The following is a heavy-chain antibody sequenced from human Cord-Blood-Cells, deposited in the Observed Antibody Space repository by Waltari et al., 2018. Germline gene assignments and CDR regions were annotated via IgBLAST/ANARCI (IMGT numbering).Heavy chain of an antibody. CDR1: GGTFSSYA. D-gene: IGHD5-18*01. CDR2: IIPIFGTA. Sequence: QVQLVQSGAEVKKPGSSVKVSCKASGGTFSSYAISWARQAPGQGLEWMGGIIPIFGTANYAQKFQGRVTITADESTSTAYMELSSLRSEDTAVYYCARAGGYSYGHYYYYGMDVWGQGTTVTVSS. J-gene: IGHJ6*02. CDR3: ARAGGYSYGHYYYYGMDV. V-gene: IGHV1-69*12.